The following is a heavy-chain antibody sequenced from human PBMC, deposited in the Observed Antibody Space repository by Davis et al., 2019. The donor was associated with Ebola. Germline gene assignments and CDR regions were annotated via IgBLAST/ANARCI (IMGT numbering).Heavy chain of an antibody. D-gene: IGHD3-22*01. V-gene: IGHV4-39*07. CDR3: ARDLVGHYYDSSGSP. CDR2: INHSGST. J-gene: IGHJ5*02. Sequence: MPSETLSLTCTVSGGSIISSSSYWSWIRQPPGKGLEWIGEINHSGSTNYNPSLKSRVTISVDTSKNQFSLKLSSVTAADTAVYYCARDLVGHYYDSSGSPWGQGTLVTVSS. CDR1: GGSIISSSSY.